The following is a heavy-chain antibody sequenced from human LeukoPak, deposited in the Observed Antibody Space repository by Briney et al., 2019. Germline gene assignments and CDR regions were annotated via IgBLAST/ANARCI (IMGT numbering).Heavy chain of an antibody. V-gene: IGHV1-2*02. Sequence: ASVKVSCTASGFTFGGYYMHWVRQAPGQGLEWMAWISPNSGGTNYVQKFQGRVTVTRDTSISTDYMEISGLTSDDTALYYCAREPSGSGGYDYWGQGTLVTVSS. CDR2: ISPNSGGT. J-gene: IGHJ4*02. CDR1: GFTFGGYY. CDR3: AREPSGSGGYDY. D-gene: IGHD3-10*01.